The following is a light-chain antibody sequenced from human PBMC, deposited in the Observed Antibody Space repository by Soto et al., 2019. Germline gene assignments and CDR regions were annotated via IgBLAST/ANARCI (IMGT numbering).Light chain of an antibody. CDR3: QQYNNWPRA. CDR1: QTISSN. CDR2: GSS. V-gene: IGKV3-15*01. Sequence: EILVTQFPATLSVSPGERATLSCRASQTISSNLAWYQQKPGQAPRLLIYGSSIRATGIPARFSGSGSGTEFTLTISSLQSEDFAVYYCQQYNNWPRAFGQGTKVDIK. J-gene: IGKJ1*01.